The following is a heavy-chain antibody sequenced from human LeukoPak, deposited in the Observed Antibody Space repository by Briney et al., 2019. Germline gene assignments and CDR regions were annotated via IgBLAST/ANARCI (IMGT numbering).Heavy chain of an antibody. D-gene: IGHD3-22*01. V-gene: IGHV1-69*05. CDR2: IIPIFGTA. J-gene: IGHJ4*02. Sequence: SVMVSCKASGGTFSSYAISWVRQAPGQGLEWMGGIIPIFGTANYAQKFQGRVTITTDESTSTAYMELSSLRSEDTAVYYCARQNVKNYYDSSGWLFYFDYWGQGTLVTVSS. CDR3: ARQNVKNYYDSSGWLFYFDY. CDR1: GGTFSSYA.